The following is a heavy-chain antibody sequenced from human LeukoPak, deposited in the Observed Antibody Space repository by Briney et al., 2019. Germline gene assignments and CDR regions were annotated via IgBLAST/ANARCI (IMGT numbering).Heavy chain of an antibody. D-gene: IGHD4-17*01. CDR1: GFSLSTSGVG. V-gene: IGHV2-5*01. Sequence: ASGPTLVNPTQTLTLTCTFSGFSLSTSGVGVGWIRQPPGKALEWLALIYWNDDKRYSPSLRSRLTITKDTSKNQVVLTVTNMDPVDTATYYCAHLTTVTQFDYWGQGTLVTVSS. CDR2: IYWNDDK. J-gene: IGHJ4*02. CDR3: AHLTTVTQFDY.